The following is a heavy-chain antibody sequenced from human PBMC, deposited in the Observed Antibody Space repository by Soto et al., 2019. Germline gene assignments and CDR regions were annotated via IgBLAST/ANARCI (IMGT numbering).Heavy chain of an antibody. CDR2: ISQSGST. CDR1: VGSFSDYY. Sequence: SENMAVTCSVNVGSFSDYYWTWIRQSPGKGLEWIGEISQSGSTNYNPSLKSRVIISLDTAKNQFSLNLRSVTAADTAVYYCSRGPRASYGVRLSYSYYGMDVWGHGTTVT. CDR3: SRGPRASYGVRLSYSYYGMDV. D-gene: IGHD3-10*01. J-gene: IGHJ6*02. V-gene: IGHV4-34*01.